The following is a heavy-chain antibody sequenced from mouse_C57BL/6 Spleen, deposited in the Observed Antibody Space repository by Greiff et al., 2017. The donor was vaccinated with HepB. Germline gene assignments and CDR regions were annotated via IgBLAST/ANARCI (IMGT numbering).Heavy chain of an antibody. D-gene: IGHD4-1*01. CDR2: INYDGSST. CDR1: GFTFSDYY. CDR3: AREGTGYYAMDY. V-gene: IGHV5-16*01. J-gene: IGHJ4*01. Sequence: EVKLMESEGGLVQPGSSMKLSCTASGFTFSDYYMAWVRQVPEKGLEWVANINYDGSSTYYLDSLKSRFIISRDNAKNILYLQMSSLKSEDTATYYCAREGTGYYAMDYWGQGTSVTVSS.